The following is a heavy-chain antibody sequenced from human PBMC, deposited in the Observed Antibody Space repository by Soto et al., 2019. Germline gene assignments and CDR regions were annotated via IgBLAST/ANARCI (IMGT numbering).Heavy chain of an antibody. Sequence: PGGSLRLSCAASGFTFSNAWMNWVRQAPGKGLEWVGRIKSKTDGGTTDYAAPVKGRFTISRDDSKNTLYLQMNSLKTEDTAVYYCTARLPRLDIVVVPAARGGDYWGQGTLVTVSS. V-gene: IGHV3-15*07. J-gene: IGHJ4*02. CDR3: TARLPRLDIVVVPAARGGDY. D-gene: IGHD2-2*03. CDR1: GFTFSNAW. CDR2: IKSKTDGGTT.